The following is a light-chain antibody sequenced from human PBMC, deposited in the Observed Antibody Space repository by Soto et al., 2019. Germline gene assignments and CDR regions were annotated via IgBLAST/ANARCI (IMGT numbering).Light chain of an antibody. CDR3: QQYGSSPPIT. CDR1: QSVSTN. CDR2: GSS. Sequence: EIVMTQSPATLSVSPGERATLSCRASQSVSTNLAWYQHKPGQAPRLLIYGSSTRATGIPARFSGSGSGTDFTLTISRLEPEDFAVYYCQQYGSSPPITFGQGTRLEI. J-gene: IGKJ5*01. V-gene: IGKV3-15*01.